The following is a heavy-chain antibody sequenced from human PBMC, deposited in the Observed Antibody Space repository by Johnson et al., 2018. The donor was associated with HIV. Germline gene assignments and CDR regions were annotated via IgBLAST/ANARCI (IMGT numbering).Heavy chain of an antibody. CDR1: GFTFRSYG. Sequence: QVQLVESGGGVVQPGRSLRLSCVASGFTFRSYGMHWVRQAPGKGLEWVAFVSFDGSNKYYADSVKGRFSISRDNSKNTLYLQMNSLRVEDTAVYFCAKDLSSGWYHAFDIWGQGTMVTVSS. CDR3: AKDLSSGWYHAFDI. J-gene: IGHJ3*02. V-gene: IGHV3-30*18. CDR2: VSFDGSNK. D-gene: IGHD6-19*01.